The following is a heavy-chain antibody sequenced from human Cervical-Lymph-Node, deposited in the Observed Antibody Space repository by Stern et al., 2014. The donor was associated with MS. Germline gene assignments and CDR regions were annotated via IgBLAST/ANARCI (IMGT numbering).Heavy chain of an antibody. CDR2: ISGRGGST. D-gene: IGHD6-19*01. Sequence: EVQLLESGGGLVQPGGSLRLSCAASGFTFSSYAMSWVRQAPGKGLEWVSAISGRGGSTYYADSVKGRFTISRDNSKNTLYLQMNSLRAEDTAVYYCARDSSGWAYYFDYWGQGTLVTVSS. CDR3: ARDSSGWAYYFDY. J-gene: IGHJ4*02. V-gene: IGHV3-23*01. CDR1: GFTFSSYA.